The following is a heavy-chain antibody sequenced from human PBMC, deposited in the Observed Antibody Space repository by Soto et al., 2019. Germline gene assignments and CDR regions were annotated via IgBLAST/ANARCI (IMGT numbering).Heavy chain of an antibody. CDR1: GDSMITRNFY. D-gene: IGHD3-10*01. CDR2: ISYSANT. J-gene: IGHJ5*02. V-gene: IGHV4-39*02. CDR3: ARISYLSGSPKWFDP. Sequence: SETLSLTCTVSGDSMITRNFYWGWIRQPPGKGLEWIGSISYSANTYYTPSLKSRLTMSVDTSKNHFSLKLSSVTAADSAVYYCARISYLSGSPKWFDPWGQGTLVTVSS.